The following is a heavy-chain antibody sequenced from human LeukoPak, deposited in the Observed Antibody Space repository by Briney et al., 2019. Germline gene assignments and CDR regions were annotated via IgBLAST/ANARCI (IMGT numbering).Heavy chain of an antibody. CDR2: INHSGST. J-gene: IGHJ4*02. CDR1: GGSFSGYY. D-gene: IGHD2-2*01. Sequence: PSETLSLXCAVYGGSFSGYYWSWNRQPPGKGLEWIGEINHSGSTNYNPSLKSRVTISVDTSKNQFSLKLSSVTAADTAVYYCVRARVVPAATFDCWGQGTLSPSPQ. V-gene: IGHV4-34*01. CDR3: VRARVVPAATFDC.